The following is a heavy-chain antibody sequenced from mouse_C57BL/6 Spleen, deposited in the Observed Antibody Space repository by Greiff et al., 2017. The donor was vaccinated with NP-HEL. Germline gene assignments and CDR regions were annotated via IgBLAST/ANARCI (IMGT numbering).Heavy chain of an antibody. CDR3: ARSLTGTRYFDV. CDR1: GFTFTDYY. V-gene: IGHV7-3*01. CDR2: IRNKANGYTT. D-gene: IGHD4-1*01. J-gene: IGHJ1*03. Sequence: EVQLVESGGGLVQPGGSLSLSCAASGFTFTDYYMSWVRQPPGKALEWLGFIRNKANGYTTEYSASVKGRFTISRDNSQSILYLQMNALRAEDSATYYCARSLTGTRYFDVWGTGTTVTVSS.